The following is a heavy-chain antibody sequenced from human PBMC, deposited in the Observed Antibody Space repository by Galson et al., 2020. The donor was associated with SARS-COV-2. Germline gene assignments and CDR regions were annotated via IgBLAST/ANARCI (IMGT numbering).Heavy chain of an antibody. CDR2: ISYDGSNK. J-gene: IGHJ4*02. Sequence: GGSLKLSCAASGFTFSSYGMHWVRQAPGKGLEWVAVISYDGSNKYYADSVKGRFTISRDNSKNTLYLQMNSLRAEDTAVYYCAKDSGGVAGDYWGQGTLVTVSS. D-gene: IGHD6-19*01. CDR1: GFTFSSYG. V-gene: IGHV3-30*18. CDR3: AKDSGGVAGDY.